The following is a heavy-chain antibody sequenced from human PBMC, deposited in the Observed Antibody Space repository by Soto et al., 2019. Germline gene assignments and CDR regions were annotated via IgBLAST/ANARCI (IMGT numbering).Heavy chain of an antibody. Sequence: GPSVKVSCKGSGYTFTTYGITWVRQAPGQGLEWMGWINPYNGDTNYAQKFWGRVTMTTDTSTSTAYMEVRSLTSDDTAVYYCARARFYDILTGPKDYYYGMDVWGQGTTVTVSS. V-gene: IGHV1-18*01. CDR2: INPYNGDT. D-gene: IGHD3-9*01. CDR3: ARARFYDILTGPKDYYYGMDV. J-gene: IGHJ6*02. CDR1: GYTFTTYG.